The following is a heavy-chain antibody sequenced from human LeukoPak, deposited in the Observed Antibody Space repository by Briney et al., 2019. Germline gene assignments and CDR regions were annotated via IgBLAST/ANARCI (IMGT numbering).Heavy chain of an antibody. CDR1: GFTFSSYA. V-gene: IGHV3-23*01. CDR3: AKYAGGLVS. J-gene: IGHJ5*02. D-gene: IGHD2-21*01. Sequence: GGSLRLSCAASGFTFSSYAMSWVRQAPGKGLEWVSAISGGGGSTYYAASVKGRFTISRDNPKNTLYLQINSLRAEDTAVYYCAKYAGGLVSWGQGTLVTVSS. CDR2: ISGGGGST.